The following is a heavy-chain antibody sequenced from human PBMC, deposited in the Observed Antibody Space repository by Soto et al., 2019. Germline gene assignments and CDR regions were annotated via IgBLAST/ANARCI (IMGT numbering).Heavy chain of an antibody. J-gene: IGHJ4*02. Sequence: GGSLRLACAASGFTFSSYGMHWVRQAPGKGLEWVAVIWYDGSNKYYADSVKGRFTISRDNSKNTLYLQMNSLRAEDTAVYYCSRPNSNYVEFYFDFWAQGNLVTVSS. V-gene: IGHV3-33*01. CDR2: IWYDGSNK. CDR3: SRPNSNYVEFYFDF. D-gene: IGHD4-4*01. CDR1: GFTFSSYG.